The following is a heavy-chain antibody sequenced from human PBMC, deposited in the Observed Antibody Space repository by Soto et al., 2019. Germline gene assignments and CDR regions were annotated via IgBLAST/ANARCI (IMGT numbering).Heavy chain of an antibody. CDR3: ARDPGIAVVGRGTSFEH. J-gene: IGHJ4*02. D-gene: IGHD6-19*01. CDR2: IIPLFST. CDR1: GDNFRHSA. V-gene: IGHV1-69*18. Sequence: QVQLVQSGAEVKKPGSSVKVSCKASGDNFRHSAFTWVRQAPGQGLEWMGTIIPLFSTRYAQKFQGRVTMTADESTSTVYMDLSSLKADDTAVYYCARDPGIAVVGRGTSFEHWGQGTLFTVSS.